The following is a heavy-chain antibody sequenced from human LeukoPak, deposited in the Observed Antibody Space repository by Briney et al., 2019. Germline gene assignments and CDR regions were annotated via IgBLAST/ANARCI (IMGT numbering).Heavy chain of an antibody. CDR2: IYYSGRT. J-gene: IGHJ5*02. D-gene: IGHD6-6*01. CDR3: ARAPGYSSSSGGLDP. Sequence: PSETLSLTCTVSDGSSSSSSCYWGWIRQPPGKGLEWIGSIYYSGRTYYNPSLKSRVTISVDTSKNQFSLKLSSVTAADTAVYYCARAPGYSSSSGGLDPWGQGTLVTVSS. V-gene: IGHV4-39*01. CDR1: DGSSSSSSCY.